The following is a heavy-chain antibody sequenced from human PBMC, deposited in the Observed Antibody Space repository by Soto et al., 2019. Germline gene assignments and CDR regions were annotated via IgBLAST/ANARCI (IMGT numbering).Heavy chain of an antibody. Sequence: VSVKVSCKVSGYTLTELSMHWVRQAPGKGLEWMGGFDPEDGETIYAQKFQGRVTMTEDTSTDTAYMELSSLRSEDTAVYYCATDSGTRWNWFDPWGQGTLVTVSS. CDR1: GYTLTELS. V-gene: IGHV1-24*01. CDR2: FDPEDGET. D-gene: IGHD3-10*01. J-gene: IGHJ5*02. CDR3: ATDSGTRWNWFDP.